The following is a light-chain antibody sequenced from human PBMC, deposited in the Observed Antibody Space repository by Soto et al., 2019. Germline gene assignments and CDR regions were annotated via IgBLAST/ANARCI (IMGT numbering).Light chain of an antibody. CDR1: SSDVGAYQY. CDR3: SSYAGSYTVV. V-gene: IGLV2-11*01. Sequence: QSALTQPRSVSGSPGKSVTISCTGTSSDVGAYQYVSWYQQFPGKAPKLILYDVNKRPSGVPHRFSGSKSDNTASLTISGLQAEDEADYYCSSYAGSYTVVFGGGTKLTVL. CDR2: DVN. J-gene: IGLJ2*01.